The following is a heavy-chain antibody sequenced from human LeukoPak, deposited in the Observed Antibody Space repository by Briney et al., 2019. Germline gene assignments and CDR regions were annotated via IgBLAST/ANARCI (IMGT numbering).Heavy chain of an antibody. CDR2: ISTTSTYI. Sequence: GGSLRLSCAASGFTFSSYAMSWVRQAPGKGLEWVSSISTTSTYIYYADSVKGRFTISRDNAKNSLYLQMNSLRAEDTAVYYCARAYYYDRSGYYYSDSWGLGTLVTVSS. J-gene: IGHJ4*02. CDR1: GFTFSSYA. V-gene: IGHV3-21*01. D-gene: IGHD3-22*01. CDR3: ARAYYYDRSGYYYSDS.